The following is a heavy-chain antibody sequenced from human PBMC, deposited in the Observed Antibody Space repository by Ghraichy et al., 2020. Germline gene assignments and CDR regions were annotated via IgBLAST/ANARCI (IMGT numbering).Heavy chain of an antibody. Sequence: LSLTCAAFGFTFSYYGMNWVRQAPGKGLEWVAVIWYDGSSKYYADSVKGRFTISRDNSKNTLYLQMNSLRAEDTAVYYCARWGGSRSSVRFDYWGQGTLVTVSS. CDR2: IWYDGSSK. V-gene: IGHV3-33*01. CDR1: GFTFSYYG. D-gene: IGHD6-13*01. CDR3: ARWGGSRSSVRFDY. J-gene: IGHJ4*02.